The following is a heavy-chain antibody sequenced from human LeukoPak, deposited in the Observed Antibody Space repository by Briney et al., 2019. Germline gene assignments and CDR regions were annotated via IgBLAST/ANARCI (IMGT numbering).Heavy chain of an antibody. CDR1: GYSFTSYW. CDR2: IDPSDSYT. Sequence: GESLRISCKGSGYSFTSYWISWVRQMPGKGLEWMGRIDPSDSYTNYSPSFQGHVTISADKSISTAYLQWSSLKASDTAMYYCARQYYGSGSYYNVGYYYYGMGVWGKGTTVTVSS. J-gene: IGHJ6*04. V-gene: IGHV5-10-1*01. CDR3: ARQYYGSGSYYNVGYYYYGMGV. D-gene: IGHD3-10*01.